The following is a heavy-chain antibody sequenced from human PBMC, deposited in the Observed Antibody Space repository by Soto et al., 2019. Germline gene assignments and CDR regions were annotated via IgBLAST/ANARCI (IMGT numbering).Heavy chain of an antibody. D-gene: IGHD4-17*01. Sequence: GGSLRLSCAASGFTFSSYGMHWVRQAPGKGLEWVAVISYDGSNKYYADSVKGRFTISRDNSKNTLYLQMNSLRAEDTAVYYCAKPCYGDYRHFDYWGQGTLVTVS. CDR3: AKPCYGDYRHFDY. V-gene: IGHV3-30*18. CDR1: GFTFSSYG. J-gene: IGHJ4*02. CDR2: ISYDGSNK.